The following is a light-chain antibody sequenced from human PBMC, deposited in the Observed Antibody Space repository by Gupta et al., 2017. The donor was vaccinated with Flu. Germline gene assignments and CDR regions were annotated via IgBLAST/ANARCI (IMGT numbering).Light chain of an antibody. J-gene: IGLJ3*02. CDR2: RNN. Sequence: SNIGSNYVYWYQQFPGAAPQLLLYRNNQRPSGVPDRFPGSKSGPSASLTLRGLPSEDGAAYLCAAMDYSLNGAWVFGGGTKVTVL. V-gene: IGLV1-47*01. CDR1: SNIGSNY. CDR3: AAMDYSLNGAWV.